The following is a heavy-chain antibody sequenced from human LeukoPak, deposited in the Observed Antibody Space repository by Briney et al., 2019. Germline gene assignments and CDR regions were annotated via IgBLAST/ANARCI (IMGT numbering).Heavy chain of an antibody. Sequence: GESLKISCKGSGYSFTSYWIGWVRQMPGKGLEWMGIIYPGDSGTRYSPSFQGQVTISADKSISTAYLQWSSLKASDTAMYYCATITRDSGSYYFYFDYWGQGTLVTVSS. D-gene: IGHD1-26*01. CDR2: IYPGDSGT. CDR1: GYSFTSYW. CDR3: ATITRDSGSYYFYFDY. J-gene: IGHJ4*02. V-gene: IGHV5-51*01.